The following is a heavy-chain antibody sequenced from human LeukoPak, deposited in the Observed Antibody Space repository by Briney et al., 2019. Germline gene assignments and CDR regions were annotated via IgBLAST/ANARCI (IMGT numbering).Heavy chain of an antibody. V-gene: IGHV1-8*03. CDR1: GYTFTSYD. J-gene: IGHJ4*02. CDR2: MNPNSGNT. Sequence: ASVKVSCKASGYTFTSYDINWVRQATGQGLEWMGWMNPNSGNTGYAQKFQGRVTITRNTSISTAYMELSSLRSEDTAVYYCARGHRVYYYDSSTLGYWGQGTLVTVSS. D-gene: IGHD3-22*01. CDR3: ARGHRVYYYDSSTLGY.